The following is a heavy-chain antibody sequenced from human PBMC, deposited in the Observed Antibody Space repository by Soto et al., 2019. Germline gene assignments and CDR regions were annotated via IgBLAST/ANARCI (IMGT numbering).Heavy chain of an antibody. CDR3: ARDWGFRDLVVVPAAGYGMDV. V-gene: IGHV1-69*05. CDR1: GGTFSSYA. J-gene: IGHJ6*02. CDR2: IIPIFGTA. D-gene: IGHD2-2*01. Sequence: SVKVSCKASGGTFSSYAISWVRQAPGQGLEWMGGIIPIFGTANYAQKFQGRVTITTDKSTSTAYMELSSLRSEDTAVYYCARDWGFRDLVVVPAAGYGMDVWGQGTTVTVYS.